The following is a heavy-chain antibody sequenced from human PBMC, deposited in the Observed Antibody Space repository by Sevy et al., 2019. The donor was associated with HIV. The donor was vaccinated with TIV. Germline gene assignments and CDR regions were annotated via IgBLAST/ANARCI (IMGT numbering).Heavy chain of an antibody. CDR1: GFTFSSYW. V-gene: IGHV3-7*01. Sequence: GGSLRLSCAASGFTFSSYWMSWVRQAPGKGLEWVANIKQDGSEKYYVDSVKGRFTISSDNATNSLYLQMNSLRAEDTAVYYGGSVYGGNGLGDYYYYIDVWGKGTTVTVSS. J-gene: IGHJ6*03. D-gene: IGHD4-17*01. CDR2: IKQDGSEK. CDR3: GSVYGGNGLGDYYYYIDV.